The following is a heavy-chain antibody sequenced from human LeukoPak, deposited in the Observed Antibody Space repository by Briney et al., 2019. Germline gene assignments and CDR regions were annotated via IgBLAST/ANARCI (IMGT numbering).Heavy chain of an antibody. J-gene: IGHJ6*02. V-gene: IGHV1-69*13. CDR3: ARVAGTSLYYYYYGMDV. CDR2: IIPIFGTA. Sequence: VASVKVSCKASGYTFTGYYMHWVRQAPGQGLEWMGGIIPIFGTANYAQKFQGRVTITADESTSTAYMELSSLRSEDTAVYYCARVAGTSLYYYYYGMDVWGQGTTVTVSS. CDR1: GYTFTGYY. D-gene: IGHD6-19*01.